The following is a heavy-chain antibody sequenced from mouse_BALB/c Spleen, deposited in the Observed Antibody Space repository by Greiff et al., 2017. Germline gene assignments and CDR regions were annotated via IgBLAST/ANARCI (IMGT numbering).Heavy chain of an antibody. V-gene: IGHV5-6-3*01. CDR1: GFTFSSYG. CDR3: ARDGDRDEAWFAY. CDR2: INSNGGST. Sequence: EVKVVESGGGLVQPGGSLKLSCAASGFTFSSYGMSWVRQTPDKRLELVATINSNGGSTYYPDSVKGRFTISRDNAKNTLYLQMSSLKSEDTAMYYCARDGDRDEAWFAYWGEGTLGTVSA. J-gene: IGHJ3*01. D-gene: IGHD2-14*01.